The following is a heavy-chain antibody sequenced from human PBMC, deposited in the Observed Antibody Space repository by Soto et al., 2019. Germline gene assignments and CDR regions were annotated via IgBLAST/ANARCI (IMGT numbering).Heavy chain of an antibody. CDR2: IYHGST. CDR3: ASAGGLGAVAVDY. V-gene: IGHV4-30-2*01. D-gene: IGHD6-19*01. CDR1: GGSISSGGYS. Sequence: QLQLQESGSGLVKPSQTLSLTCAVSGGSISSGGYSWSWIRQPPGKGLEWIGYIYHGSTYYNPSLTSRVTVSLDRSKNQFSRKLSSVTAADTAVYYCASAGGLGAVAVDYWGQGTLVTVSS. J-gene: IGHJ4*02.